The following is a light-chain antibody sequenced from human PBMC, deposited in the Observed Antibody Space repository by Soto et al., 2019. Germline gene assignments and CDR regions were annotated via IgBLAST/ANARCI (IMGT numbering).Light chain of an antibody. J-gene: IGKJ4*01. CDR1: QSVRSN. V-gene: IGKV3-15*01. CDR2: GAS. Sequence: EIVMTQSPATLSVSPGESATLSCRASQSVRSNLAWYQQKPGRAPRLLISGASTRATGFPARFSGSQSGTEFTLTISSLQSEDFAVYYCQQYNDWPLTFGGGTKVDIK. CDR3: QQYNDWPLT.